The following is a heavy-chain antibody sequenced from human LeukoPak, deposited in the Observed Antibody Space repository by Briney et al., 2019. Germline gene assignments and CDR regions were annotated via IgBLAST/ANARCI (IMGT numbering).Heavy chain of an antibody. Sequence: SETLSLTCTVSGGSISSSSYYWGWIRQPPGKGLEWIGSIYYSGSTYYNPSLKSRVTISVDTSKNHFSLRLSSVTAADTAVYYCARLASGSSEGWFDPWGQGTLVTVSS. CDR3: ARLASGSSEGWFDP. D-gene: IGHD1-26*01. CDR1: GGSISSSSYY. V-gene: IGHV4-39*07. J-gene: IGHJ5*02. CDR2: IYYSGST.